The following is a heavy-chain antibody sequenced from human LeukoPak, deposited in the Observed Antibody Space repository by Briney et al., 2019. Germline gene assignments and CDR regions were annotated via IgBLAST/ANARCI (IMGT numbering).Heavy chain of an antibody. CDR2: ITGDGVCT. V-gene: IGHV3-23*01. D-gene: IGHD3-9*01. CDR1: GFTFSSYA. CDR3: ARTYYDILTGYNPYFDY. Sequence: GGSLRLSCAASGFTFSSYAMGWVRQAPGKGLDWVSTITGDGVCTYYADSVKGRFTISRDNSKNTLYLQMDSLRTEDTAVYYCARTYYDILTGYNPYFDYWGQGILVTVSS. J-gene: IGHJ4*02.